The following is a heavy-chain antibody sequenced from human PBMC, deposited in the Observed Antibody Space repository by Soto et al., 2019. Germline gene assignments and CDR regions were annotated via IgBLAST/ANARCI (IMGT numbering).Heavy chain of an antibody. CDR3: ARDRDWNLDY. CDR2: ISTDKGNT. Sequence: GGSVKVSCKASGYSFTTYGMTWVRQAPGQGLEWMGWISTDKGNTKYAQNFQSRATLTTDTSTSTAYMELRSLRSDDTAVYYCARDRDWNLDYWGQGTLVTVPS. V-gene: IGHV1-18*01. CDR1: GYSFTTYG. D-gene: IGHD2-21*02. J-gene: IGHJ4*02.